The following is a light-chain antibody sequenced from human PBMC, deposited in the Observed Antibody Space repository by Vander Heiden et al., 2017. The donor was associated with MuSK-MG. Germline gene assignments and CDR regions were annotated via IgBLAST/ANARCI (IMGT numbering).Light chain of an antibody. V-gene: IGKV1-39*01. CDR1: QGVRKF. Sequence: DIQMTQSPSSLSASVADRVIITCRASQGVRKFLKWYQQTPGQAPTLLIYGASILKSGAPSRFIGSSCGTDFTLTSSSLHPEDFATYFCQHSDWDLVLTFGAGTKVEIK. CDR2: GAS. CDR3: QHSDWDLVLT. J-gene: IGKJ4*01.